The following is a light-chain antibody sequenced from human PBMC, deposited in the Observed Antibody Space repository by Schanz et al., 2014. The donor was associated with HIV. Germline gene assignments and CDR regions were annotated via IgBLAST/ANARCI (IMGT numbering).Light chain of an antibody. J-gene: IGLJ1*01. Sequence: QSVLTQPPSASGSPGQSVTISCTGTSSDVGDYNYVSWYQQHPDKAPKLMIYEVSERPPGVSSRFSGSKSANTASLTISGLQFEDEADYYCFSSVGSDNLYVFGTGTKLTVL. CDR1: SSDVGDYNY. CDR2: EVS. V-gene: IGLV2-8*01. CDR3: FSSVGSDNLYV.